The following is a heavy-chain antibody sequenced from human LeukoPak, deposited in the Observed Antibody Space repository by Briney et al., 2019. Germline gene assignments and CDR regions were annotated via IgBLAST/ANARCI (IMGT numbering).Heavy chain of an antibody. D-gene: IGHD5-18*01. V-gene: IGHV3-74*01. CDR3: ARGGSDTAMAHDY. Sequence: PGGSLRLSCAASGVTFSNHWMHWVRQAPGKGLMWVSRINRDGSRTDYADSVKGRFTISRDDAKNTLYLQVNSLRAEDTAVYFCARGGSDTAMAHDYWGQGTLVTVSS. CDR1: GVTFSNHW. J-gene: IGHJ4*02. CDR2: INRDGSRT.